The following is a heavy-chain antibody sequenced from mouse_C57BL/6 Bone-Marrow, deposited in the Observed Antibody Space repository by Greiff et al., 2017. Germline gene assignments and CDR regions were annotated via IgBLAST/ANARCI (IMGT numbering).Heavy chain of an antibody. CDR1: GFTFTDYY. CDR3: ARGYYGIRRGFYYAMDY. J-gene: IGHJ4*01. CDR2: IRNKANGYTT. D-gene: IGHD2-1*01. Sequence: EVKLQESGGGLVQPGGSLSLSCAASGFTFTDYYMSWVRQPPGKALEWLGCIRNKANGYTTEYSASVKGRFTISRDNSQSILYLQMNALRAEDSATYDGARGYYGIRRGFYYAMDYWGQGTPVTVSA. V-gene: IGHV7-3*01.